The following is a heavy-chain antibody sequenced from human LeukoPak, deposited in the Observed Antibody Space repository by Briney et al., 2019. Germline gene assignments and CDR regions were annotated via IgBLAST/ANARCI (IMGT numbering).Heavy chain of an antibody. J-gene: IGHJ5*02. V-gene: IGHV4-59*12. CDR1: GGSISSYY. D-gene: IGHD5-18*01. CDR2: THYSGST. Sequence: PSETLSLTCTVSGGSISSYYWSWLRQPPGKGLEYIGYTHYSGSTNYNPSLKSRVTISVDTSKNQFSLKLSSVTAADTAVYYCARTRRGYSYGRGWFDPWGQGTLVTVSS. CDR3: ARTRRGYSYGRGWFDP.